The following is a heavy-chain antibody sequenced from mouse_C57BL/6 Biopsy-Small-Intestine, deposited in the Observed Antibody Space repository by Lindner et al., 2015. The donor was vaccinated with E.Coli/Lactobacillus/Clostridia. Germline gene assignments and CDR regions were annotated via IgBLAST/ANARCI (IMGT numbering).Heavy chain of an antibody. V-gene: IGHV1-82*01. CDR2: IFPGSRST. CDR3: APFITTVDYNFDH. CDR1: GYAFSSSW. D-gene: IGHD1-1*01. J-gene: IGHJ2*01. Sequence: VQLQESGPELVKPGASVKISCKASGYAFSSSWMNWVKQRPGKGLEWIGEIFPGSRSTYYNEKFKDKATLTVDTSSSTAYMQLSSLTSEDSAVYFCAPFITTVDYNFDHWGQGTTLTVSS.